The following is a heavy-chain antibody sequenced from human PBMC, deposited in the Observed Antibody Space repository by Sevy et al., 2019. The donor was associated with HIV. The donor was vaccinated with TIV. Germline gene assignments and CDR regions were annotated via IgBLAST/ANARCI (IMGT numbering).Heavy chain of an antibody. CDR1: GYDFTTYW. Sequence: GESLKISCKASGYDFTTYWIGWVRQVPGKGLEWMGIIYPGDSDTIYSPSFQGQVTISVDKSITTAHLQWSGLKASDTAMYYCARGARGTLPSYYYYTLNVWGQGTTVTVSS. CDR2: IYPGDSDT. V-gene: IGHV5-51*01. CDR3: ARGARGTLPSYYYYTLNV. J-gene: IGHJ6*02. D-gene: IGHD3-10*01.